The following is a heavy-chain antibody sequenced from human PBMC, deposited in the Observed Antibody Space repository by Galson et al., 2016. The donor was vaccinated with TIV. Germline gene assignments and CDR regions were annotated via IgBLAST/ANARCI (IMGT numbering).Heavy chain of an antibody. D-gene: IGHD5-24*01. CDR3: ARDEMTTISGHPDN. CDR2: INRNGGHT. Sequence: SLRLSCAASGFTFDDYDMSWVRQAPGKGLGWVSGINRNGGHTAYADSVKGRFTISRDNTKNSLYLQMNSLRAEDTAFYFCARDEMTTISGHPDNWGQGTLVTVSS. V-gene: IGHV3-20*04. CDR1: GFTFDDYD. J-gene: IGHJ4*02.